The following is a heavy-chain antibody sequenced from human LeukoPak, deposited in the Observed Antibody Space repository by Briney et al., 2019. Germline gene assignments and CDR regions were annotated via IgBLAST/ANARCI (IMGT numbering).Heavy chain of an antibody. D-gene: IGHD6-13*01. CDR2: ISSSGSTI. CDR1: GFTFSSYE. Sequence: GGSLRLSCAASGFTFSSYEMNWVRQAPGKGLEWVSYISSSGSTIYYADSVKGRFTISRDNAKNSLYLQMNSLRAEDTAVYYCARVPYSSSYDMDVWGQGTTVTVFS. V-gene: IGHV3-48*03. J-gene: IGHJ6*02. CDR3: ARVPYSSSYDMDV.